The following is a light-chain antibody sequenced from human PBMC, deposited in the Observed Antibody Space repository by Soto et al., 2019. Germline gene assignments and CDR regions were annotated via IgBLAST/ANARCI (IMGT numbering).Light chain of an antibody. V-gene: IGLV2-14*01. CDR1: SSDVGGYNY. Sequence: QSALTQPASVSGSPGQSITISCTGTSSDVGGYNYVSWYQQHPGKAPKLMIYDVSTRPSGGANRFSGSKSGNTASLTTSGLQAEDEADYYCSSYTSSSTLVVFGGGTKLTVL. CDR2: DVS. J-gene: IGLJ2*01. CDR3: SSYTSSSTLVV.